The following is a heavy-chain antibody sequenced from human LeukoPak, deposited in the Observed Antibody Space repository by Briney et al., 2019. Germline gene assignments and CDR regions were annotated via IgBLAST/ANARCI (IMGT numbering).Heavy chain of an antibody. CDR1: GGSISSGDYS. D-gene: IGHD3-3*01. CDR2: IYYSGST. V-gene: IGHV4-30-4*01. Sequence: SETLSLTCTVSGGSISSGDYSWSWIRQPPGKGLEWIGYIYYSGSTYYNPSLKSRVTISVDTSKNQFSLKLSSVTAADTAVYYCARTYYDFWSGYYTMGYFDYWGQGTLVTVSS. J-gene: IGHJ4*02. CDR3: ARTYYDFWSGYYTMGYFDY.